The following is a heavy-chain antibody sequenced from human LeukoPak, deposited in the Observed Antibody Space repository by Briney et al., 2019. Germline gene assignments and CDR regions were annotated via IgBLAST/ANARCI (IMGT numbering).Heavy chain of an antibody. CDR1: GLTFSSYG. D-gene: IGHD3-10*01. CDR3: ARRRRYGSGLFDY. Sequence: GSLRLSCAASGLTFSSYGMSWVRQSPGKGLEWIGEINHSGSTNYNPSLKSRVTISVDTSKNQFSLKLSSVTAADTAVYYCARRRRYGSGLFDYWGQGTLVTVSS. CDR2: INHSGST. V-gene: IGHV4-34*01. J-gene: IGHJ4*02.